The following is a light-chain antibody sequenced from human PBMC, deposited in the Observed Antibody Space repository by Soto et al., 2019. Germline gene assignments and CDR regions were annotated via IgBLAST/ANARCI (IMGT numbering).Light chain of an antibody. J-gene: IGLJ1*01. V-gene: IGLV2-23*02. CDR3: CSNAGSSSYV. CDR1: SSDVGSYNL. CDR2: EVS. Sequence: QSVLAQPASVSGSPGQSITISCTGASSDVGSYNLVSWYQHHPGKAPKLMIYEVSKRPSGASNRFSGSKSGNTASLTISGLQAEDEADYYRCSNAGSSSYVFGTGTKVTVL.